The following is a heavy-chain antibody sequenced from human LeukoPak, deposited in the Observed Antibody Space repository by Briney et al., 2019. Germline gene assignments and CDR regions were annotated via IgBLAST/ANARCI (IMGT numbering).Heavy chain of an antibody. Sequence: ASVKVSCKASGYTFTSYDINWVRQATGQGLEWMGWMNPNSGNTGYAQRFQGRVTMTRNTSISTAYMERSSLRSEDTAVYYCARAYSSGLIDYWGQGTLVTVSS. J-gene: IGHJ4*02. CDR1: GYTFTSYD. CDR2: MNPNSGNT. V-gene: IGHV1-8*01. CDR3: ARAYSSGLIDY. D-gene: IGHD6-19*01.